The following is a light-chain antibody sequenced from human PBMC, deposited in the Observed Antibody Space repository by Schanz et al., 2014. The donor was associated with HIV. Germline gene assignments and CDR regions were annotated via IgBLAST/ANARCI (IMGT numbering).Light chain of an antibody. Sequence: DIQMTQSPSSLSASVGDRVTITCRASQSISRYLNWYQQKPGKAPKFLIYGASSLQSGVPSRFSGSGSGTDFSLTISSRQPEDVATYYCQQYQTYPMSTFGQGSKVEIK. CDR3: QQYQTYPMST. CDR1: QSISRY. CDR2: GAS. V-gene: IGKV1-39*01. J-gene: IGKJ1*01.